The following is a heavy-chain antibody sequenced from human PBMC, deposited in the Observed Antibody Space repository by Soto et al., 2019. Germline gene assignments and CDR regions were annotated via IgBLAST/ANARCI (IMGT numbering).Heavy chain of an antibody. J-gene: IGHJ4*02. CDR1: GFTFTRYS. CDR3: ARESEDLTSNFDY. CDR2: ISSTTNYI. V-gene: IGHV3-21*06. Sequence: LRLSCAASGFTFTRYSMNWVRQAPGKGLEWVSSISSTTNYIYYGDSMKGRFTISRDNAKNSLYLEMDSLRAEDTAVYYCARESEDLTSNFDYWGQGTLVTVSS.